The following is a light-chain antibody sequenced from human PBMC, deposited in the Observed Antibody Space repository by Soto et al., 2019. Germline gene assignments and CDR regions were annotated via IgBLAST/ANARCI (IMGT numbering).Light chain of an antibody. J-gene: IGKJ4*01. Sequence: EIVLTQSPGTLSLSPGERATLSCRASQTVTSSYLAWYQQKPGQAPRLLVFGGSSRATGIPDRFRGVGSGTYCTLTINRLEPEDSAVYYCQQYGSSPVTFGGGTKVEI. CDR1: QTVTSSY. CDR3: QQYGSSPVT. V-gene: IGKV3-20*01. CDR2: GGS.